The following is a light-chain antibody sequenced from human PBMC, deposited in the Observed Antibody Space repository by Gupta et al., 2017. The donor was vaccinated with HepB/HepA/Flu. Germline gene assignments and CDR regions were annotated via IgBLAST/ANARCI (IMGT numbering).Light chain of an antibody. CDR2: DNN. CDR3: GTWDNSRSAGV. Sequence: QSVLTQPPSVSAAPGQKVTISCSGSTSNIGKNYVSWYQQLPGTAPKLLIYDNNNRPSGIPDRFSASKSGTSATLAITGLQTGEEADYYCGTWDNSRSAGVFGGGTKLTVL. J-gene: IGLJ3*02. CDR1: TSNIGKNY. V-gene: IGLV1-51*02.